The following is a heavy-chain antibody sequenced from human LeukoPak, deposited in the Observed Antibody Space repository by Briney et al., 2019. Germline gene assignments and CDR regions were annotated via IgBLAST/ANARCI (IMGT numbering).Heavy chain of an antibody. CDR3: ARDGEYYDFWSGYNY. V-gene: IGHV1-69*06. CDR1: GYTFTSYA. J-gene: IGHJ4*02. CDR2: IIPIFGTA. Sequence: ASVKVSCKASGYTFTSYAMNWVRQAPRQGLEWMGGIIPIFGTANYAQKFQGRVTITADKSTSTAYMELGSLRSEDTAVYYCARDGEYYDFWSGYNYWGQGTLVTVSS. D-gene: IGHD3-3*01.